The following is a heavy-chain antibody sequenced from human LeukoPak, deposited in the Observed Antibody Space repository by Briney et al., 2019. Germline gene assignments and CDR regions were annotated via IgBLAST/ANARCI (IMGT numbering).Heavy chain of an antibody. CDR1: GFTFSSYG. CDR3: AKGVGYYDFWSGYWGIDAFDI. D-gene: IGHD3-3*01. J-gene: IGHJ3*02. V-gene: IGHV3-30*18. CDR2: ISYDGSNK. Sequence: EGSLRLSCAASGFTFSSYGMHWVRQAPGKGLEWVAVISYDGSNKYYADSVKGRFTISRDNSKNTLYLQMNSLRAEDTAVYYCAKGVGYYDFWSGYWGIDAFDIWGQGTMVTVSS.